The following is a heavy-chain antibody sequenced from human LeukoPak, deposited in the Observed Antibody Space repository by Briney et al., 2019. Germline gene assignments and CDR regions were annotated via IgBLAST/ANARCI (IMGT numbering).Heavy chain of an antibody. CDR1: GFTFSSYS. CDR2: ISSSSSYI. J-gene: IGHJ4*02. CDR3: ARATTGYDYGPY. Sequence: GGSLRLSCAASGFTFSSYSMNWVRQAPGKGLEWVSSISSSSSYIYYADSVKGRFTISRDNAKNSLYLQMNSLRAEDTAVYYCARATTGYDYGPYWGQGTLVTVSS. D-gene: IGHD4-17*01. V-gene: IGHV3-21*01.